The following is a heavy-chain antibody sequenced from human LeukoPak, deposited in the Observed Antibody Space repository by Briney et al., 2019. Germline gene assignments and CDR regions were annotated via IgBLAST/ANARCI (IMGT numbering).Heavy chain of an antibody. CDR2: VSGLGDST. D-gene: IGHD3-10*01. V-gene: IGHV3-23*01. J-gene: IGHJ4*02. CDR3: AKALKNSIVRGVTPPIDY. CDR1: GFTFSNYA. Sequence: GGSLRLSCTASGFTFSNYAMNWVRQAPGKGLQWVSAVSGLGDSTYYADSVKGRFTISRDNSKNTLYLQMSSLRAEDTAVYYCAKALKNSIVRGVTPPIDYWGQGTLVTVSS.